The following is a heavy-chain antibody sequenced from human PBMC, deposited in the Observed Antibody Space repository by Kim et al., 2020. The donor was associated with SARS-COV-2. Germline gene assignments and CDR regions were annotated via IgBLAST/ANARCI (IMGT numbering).Heavy chain of an antibody. J-gene: IGHJ4*02. Sequence: NPSLKSRVTMSVDTSKIQFSLKLSSVTAADTAVYYCARSPDTAMVDPFDYWGQGTLVTVSS. D-gene: IGHD5-18*01. CDR3: ARSPDTAMVDPFDY. V-gene: IGHV4-59*10.